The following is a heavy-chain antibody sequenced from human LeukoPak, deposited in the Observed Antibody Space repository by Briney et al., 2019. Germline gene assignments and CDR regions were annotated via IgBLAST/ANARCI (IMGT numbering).Heavy chain of an antibody. V-gene: IGHV4-34*01. J-gene: IGHJ4*02. Sequence: SETLSLTCAVYGGSFSGYYWSWIRQPPGKGLEWIGEINHSGSTNYNPSLKSRVTISVDTSKNQFSLKLSSVTAADTAVYYCARGRWGYCSSTGCYAPFDYWGQGTLVTVSS. D-gene: IGHD2-2*01. CDR1: GGSFSGYY. CDR3: ARGRWGYCSSTGCYAPFDY. CDR2: INHSGST.